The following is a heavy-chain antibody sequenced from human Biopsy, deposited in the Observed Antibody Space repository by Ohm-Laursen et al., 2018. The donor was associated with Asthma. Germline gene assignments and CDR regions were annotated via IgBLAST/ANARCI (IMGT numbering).Heavy chain of an antibody. Sequence: WQTLSLTCSLSSGSGGYMRSGNYYWGWIRQPPGKGLEWIGSIYYSGTTYYNPSLESRVTVSAATSKNQFSLKLTSVTAADTAVYYCVRGSSSWHHGPFHYYYGLDVWGQGTTATVSS. CDR2: IYYSGTT. CDR1: SGSGGYMRSGNYY. D-gene: IGHD6-13*01. J-gene: IGHJ6*02. V-gene: IGHV4-39*01. CDR3: VRGSSSWHHGPFHYYYGLDV.